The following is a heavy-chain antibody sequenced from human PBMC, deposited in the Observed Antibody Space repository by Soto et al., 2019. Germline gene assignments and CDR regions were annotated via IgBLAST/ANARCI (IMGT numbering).Heavy chain of an antibody. D-gene: IGHD3-10*01. Sequence: QLQLQESGPGLVKPSETLSLTCTVSGGSISSSSYYWGWIRQPPGKGLEWIGSIYYSGSTYYNPSLKSRVTISVDTSKNQFSLKLSSVTAADTAVYYCARGGITMVRGVIKSSRGYYFDYWGQGTLVTVSS. CDR3: ARGGITMVRGVIKSSRGYYFDY. V-gene: IGHV4-39*01. CDR2: IYYSGST. CDR1: GGSISSSSYY. J-gene: IGHJ4*02.